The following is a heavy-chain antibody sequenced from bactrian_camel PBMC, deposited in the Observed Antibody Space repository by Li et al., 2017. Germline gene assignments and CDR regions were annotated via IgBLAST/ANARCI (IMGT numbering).Heavy chain of an antibody. CDR1: GPMWCDGLC. V-gene: IGHV3S55*01. CDR2: LDSDLTT. J-gene: IGHJ4*01. Sequence: HVQLVESGGGSVEPGGSLRLSCQGSGPMWCDGLCVAWFRQAPGKEREGVAALDSDLTTYYKDSVKARFTISRDNVKNTLYLQLNSLKTEDTAMYFCANMAPPVMEEQHSYWGQGTQVTVS. CDR3: ANMAPPVMEEQHSY. D-gene: IGHD3*01.